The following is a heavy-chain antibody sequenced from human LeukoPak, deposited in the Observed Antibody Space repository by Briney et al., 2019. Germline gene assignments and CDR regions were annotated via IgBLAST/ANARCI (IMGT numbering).Heavy chain of an antibody. V-gene: IGHV3-23*01. J-gene: IGHJ4*02. CDR3: AAAYCGGDCYSSPGDY. D-gene: IGHD2-21*02. CDR1: GFTFSSYA. Sequence: GGSLRLSCAASGFTFSSYAMSWVRQAPGKGLEWVSAISGSGGSTYYADSVKGRFTISRDNSKNTLYLQMNSLRAEDTAVYYCAAAYCGGDCYSSPGDYWGQGTLVTVSS. CDR2: ISGSGGST.